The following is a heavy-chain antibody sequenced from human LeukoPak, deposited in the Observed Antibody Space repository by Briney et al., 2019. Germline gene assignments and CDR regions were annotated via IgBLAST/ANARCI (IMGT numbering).Heavy chain of an antibody. CDR3: ARGGDGYSLDY. Sequence: SVKVSCKASGGTFSSYAISWVRQAPGQGLEWMGRIIPILGIANYAQKFQGRITITADKSTSTAYMELSSLRSEDTAVYYCARGGDGYSLDYWGQGTLVTVSS. D-gene: IGHD5-24*01. J-gene: IGHJ4*02. V-gene: IGHV1-69*04. CDR2: IIPILGIA. CDR1: GGTFSSYA.